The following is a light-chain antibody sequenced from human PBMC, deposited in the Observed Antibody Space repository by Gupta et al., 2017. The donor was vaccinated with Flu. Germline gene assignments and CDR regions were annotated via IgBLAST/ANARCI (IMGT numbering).Light chain of an antibody. Sequence: TLFLSPGERATRSCRARRGVSSNFLAWYQQKPGQAPRLLMSEASYRATGVPDRFSGSGSGTEFTLTISRREPGDVAVYYCQHGGYIPFTFGHGTKVDI. CDR1: RGVSSNF. V-gene: IGKV3-20*01. CDR2: EAS. CDR3: QHGGYIPFT. J-gene: IGKJ3*01.